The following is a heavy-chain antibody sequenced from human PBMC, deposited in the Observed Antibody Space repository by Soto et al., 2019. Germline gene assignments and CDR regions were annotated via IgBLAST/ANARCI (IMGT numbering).Heavy chain of an antibody. CDR3: ARGNSMSYYGSGRFDP. D-gene: IGHD3-10*01. CDR2: IIPILGIA. Sequence: GASVKVSCKASGGTFSSYTISWVRQAPGQGLEWMGRIIPILGIANYAQKFQGRVTITADKSTSTAYMELSSLRSEDTAVYYCARGNSMSYYGSGRFDPWGQGTLVTVSS. J-gene: IGHJ5*02. V-gene: IGHV1-69*02. CDR1: GGTFSSYT.